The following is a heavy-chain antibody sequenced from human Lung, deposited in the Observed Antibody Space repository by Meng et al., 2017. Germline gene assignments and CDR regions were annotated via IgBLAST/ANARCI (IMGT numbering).Heavy chain of an antibody. Sequence: GGSLRLSCSACGFAFSRYTMNWVRRAPGKGLEWLSSINGRYNYIYYADSVKGRFTISRDNVENSLFLQMNNLRADDTAVYYCVREDGIVGVSSAFDIWGQGTMVTVSS. CDR2: INGRYNYI. D-gene: IGHD1-26*01. J-gene: IGHJ3*02. V-gene: IGHV3-21*01. CDR3: VREDGIVGVSSAFDI. CDR1: GFAFSRYT.